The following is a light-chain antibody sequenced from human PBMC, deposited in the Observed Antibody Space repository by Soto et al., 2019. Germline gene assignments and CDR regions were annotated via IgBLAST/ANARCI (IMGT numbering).Light chain of an antibody. V-gene: IGKV1-5*03. CDR3: QQYHTYSWT. CDR1: ENIGVW. J-gene: IGKJ1*01. Sequence: IQITEAPCTLSASVGDRVTITCRASENIGVWLAWYQQKPGKAPKLLIYKASSLQSGVPSRFSGGGSGTEFTLTISSLQPDDFATYYCQQYHTYSWTFGQGTKVDI. CDR2: KAS.